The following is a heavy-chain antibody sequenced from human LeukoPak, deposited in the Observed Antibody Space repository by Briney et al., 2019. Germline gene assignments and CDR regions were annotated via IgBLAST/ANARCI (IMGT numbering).Heavy chain of an antibody. J-gene: IGHJ4*02. D-gene: IGHD3-22*01. V-gene: IGHV4-39*01. CDR1: GGSIRSSTYN. CDR3: ARHEWLLLDY. Sequence: PSETLSLTCTVSGGSIRSSTYNWGWIRQPPGKGLEWIGSIHYTGSTYYNPSLKSRVTISVDTSKNQFSLKLSSVTAADTAVYYCARHEWLLLDYWGQGTLVTVSS. CDR2: IHYTGST.